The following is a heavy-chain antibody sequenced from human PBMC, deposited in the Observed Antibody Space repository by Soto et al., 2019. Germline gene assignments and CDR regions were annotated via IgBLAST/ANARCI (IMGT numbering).Heavy chain of an antibody. CDR2: IIPILGIA. CDR3: ARPRGTQAATPYYGMDV. J-gene: IGHJ6*02. D-gene: IGHD2-2*01. V-gene: IGHV1-69*02. Sequence: QVQLVQSGAEVKKPGSSVKVSCKASGGTFSSYTISWVRQAPGQGLEWMGRIIPILGIANYAQKFQGRVTITADKSTSTAYMELSSLRSEDTAVYYCARPRGTQAATPYYGMDVWGQGTTVTVSS. CDR1: GGTFSSYT.